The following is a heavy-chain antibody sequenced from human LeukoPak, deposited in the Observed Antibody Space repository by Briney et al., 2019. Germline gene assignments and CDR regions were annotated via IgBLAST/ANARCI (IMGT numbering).Heavy chain of an antibody. Sequence: EASVKVSCKASGYTFTGYYMHWVRQAPGQGLEWMGRINPNSGGTNYAQKFQGRVTMTRDTSISTAYMELSRLRSDDTAVYYCARAPSVVVPAATSPKDYYYYMDVWGKGTTVTVSS. V-gene: IGHV1-2*06. CDR2: INPNSGGT. CDR3: ARAPSVVVPAATSPKDYYYYMDV. J-gene: IGHJ6*03. D-gene: IGHD2-2*01. CDR1: GYTFTGYY.